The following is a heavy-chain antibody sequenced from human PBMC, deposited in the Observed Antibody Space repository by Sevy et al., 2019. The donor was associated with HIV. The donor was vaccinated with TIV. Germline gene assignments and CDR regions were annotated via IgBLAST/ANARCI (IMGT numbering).Heavy chain of an antibody. CDR1: GFTFDDYA. Sequence: GGSLRLSCAASGFTFDDYAMHWVRQAPGKGLEWVSGISWNSGSIGYADSVKGRFTISRDNAKNSLYLQMNSLRAEDTALYYCANDQGPPELGILGAFDIWGQGTMVTVSS. V-gene: IGHV3-9*01. D-gene: IGHD7-27*01. CDR3: ANDQGPPELGILGAFDI. CDR2: ISWNSGSI. J-gene: IGHJ3*02.